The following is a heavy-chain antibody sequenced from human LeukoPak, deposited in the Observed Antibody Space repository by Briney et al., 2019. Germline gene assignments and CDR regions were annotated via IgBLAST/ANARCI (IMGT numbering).Heavy chain of an antibody. Sequence: ASVKVSCKASGYTLNGYYIHLVRQAPGQGPEGKGWINPNSGGTNYAQKFQGRVTMTRDTSISTAYMELSRLRSDDTAVYYCARGPLGLGPDYWGQGTLVTVSS. J-gene: IGHJ4*02. CDR3: ARGPLGLGPDY. D-gene: IGHD3/OR15-3a*01. CDR1: GYTLNGYY. V-gene: IGHV1-2*02. CDR2: INPNSGGT.